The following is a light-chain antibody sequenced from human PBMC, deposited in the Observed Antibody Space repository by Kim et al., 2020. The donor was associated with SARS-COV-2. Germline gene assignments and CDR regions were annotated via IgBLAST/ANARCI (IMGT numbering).Light chain of an antibody. J-gene: IGLJ2*01. V-gene: IGLV2-14*03. CDR1: SGDIGRYNF. CDR3: SSFTSSGTFV. Sequence: GQSVTLSCTGSSGDIGRYNFVTWYQQHPDKAPKLMIYNVTKRPSGVSNRFSGSKSGNTASLTISGLQAEDEVDYYCSSFTSSGTFVFGGGTQLTVL. CDR2: NVT.